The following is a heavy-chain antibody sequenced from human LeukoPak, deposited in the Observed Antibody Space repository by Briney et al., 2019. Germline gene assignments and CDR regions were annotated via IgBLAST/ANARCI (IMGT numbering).Heavy chain of an antibody. CDR1: GFTFSSYA. CDR2: IIGSDGST. CDR3: AKFLHFRSYDY. Sequence: GGSLRLSCAASGFTFSSYAMGWVRQAPGKGLEWVSAIIGSDGSTYYADSVKGRFTISRDNSKNTLYLRMNSLRAEDTAVYYCAKFLHFRSYDYWGQGTLVTVSS. V-gene: IGHV3-23*01. J-gene: IGHJ4*02. D-gene: IGHD2/OR15-2a*01.